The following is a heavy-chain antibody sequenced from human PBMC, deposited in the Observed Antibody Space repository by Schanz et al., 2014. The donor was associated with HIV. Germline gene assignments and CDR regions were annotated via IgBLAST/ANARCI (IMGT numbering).Heavy chain of an antibody. V-gene: IGHV3-30*03. Sequence: QVQLVESGGGVVQPGRSLRLSCAASGFTFSSYGMHWVRQAPGKGLEWVAVISYDGSNKYYADSVKGRFTISRDNSKNTLYLQMNSLRAEDTAVYYCASAGFDDSSGYPDYWGQGTLVTVSS. D-gene: IGHD3-22*01. CDR1: GFTFSSYG. CDR3: ASAGFDDSSGYPDY. J-gene: IGHJ4*02. CDR2: ISYDGSNK.